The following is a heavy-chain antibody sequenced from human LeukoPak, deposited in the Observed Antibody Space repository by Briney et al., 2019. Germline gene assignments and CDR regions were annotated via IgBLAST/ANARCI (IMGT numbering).Heavy chain of an antibody. D-gene: IGHD3-3*01. CDR1: GFTFSSYS. V-gene: IGHV3-21*01. CDR3: AREKYYDFWSGYCYGMDV. J-gene: IGHJ6*02. Sequence: PGGSLRLSCAASGFTFSSYSMNWVRQAPGKGLEWVSSISSSSSYIYYADSVKGRFTISRDNAKNSLYLQMNSLRAEDTAVYYCAREKYYDFWSGYCYGMDVWGPGTTVTVSS. CDR2: ISSSSSYI.